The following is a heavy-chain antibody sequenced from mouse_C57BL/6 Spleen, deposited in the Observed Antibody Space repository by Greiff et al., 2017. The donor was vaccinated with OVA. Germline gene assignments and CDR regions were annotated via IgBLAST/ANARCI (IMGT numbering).Heavy chain of an antibody. CDR2: ISYDGSN. CDR1: GYSITSGYY. CDR3: AREGYYGSSYDYYAMDY. Sequence: EVKLQESGPGLVKPSQSLSLTCSVTGYSITSGYYWNWIRQFPGNKLEWMGYISYDGSNNYNPSLKNRISITRDTSKNQFFLKLNSVTTEDTATYYCAREGYYGSSYDYYAMDYWGQGTSVTVSS. D-gene: IGHD1-1*01. V-gene: IGHV3-6*01. J-gene: IGHJ4*01.